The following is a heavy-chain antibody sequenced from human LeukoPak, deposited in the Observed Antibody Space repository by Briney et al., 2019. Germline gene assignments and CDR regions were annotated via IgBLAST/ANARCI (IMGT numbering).Heavy chain of an antibody. CDR1: GYTFTSYD. V-gene: IGHV1-8*03. CDR2: MNPNSGNT. D-gene: IGHD3-3*01. J-gene: IGHJ6*03. CDR3: ARGELRSRITIFGVATRPTYYYMDV. Sequence: ASAKVSCKASGYTFTSYDINWVRQATGQGLEWMGWMNPNSGNTGYAQKFQGRVTITRNTSISTAYMELSSLRSEDTAVYYCARGELRSRITIFGVATRPTYYYMDVWGKGTTVTVSS.